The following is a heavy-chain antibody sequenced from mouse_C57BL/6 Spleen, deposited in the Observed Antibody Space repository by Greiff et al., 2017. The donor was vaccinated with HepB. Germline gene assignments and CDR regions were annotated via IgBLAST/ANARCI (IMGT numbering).Heavy chain of an antibody. CDR2: FYPGSGSI. D-gene: IGHD2-4*01. V-gene: IGHV1-62-2*01. CDR1: GYTFTEYT. Sequence: VQLQQSGAELVKPGASVKLSCKASGYTFTEYTIHWVKQRSGQGLEWIGWFYPGSGSIKYNEKFKDKATLTADKSSSTVYMELSRLTSEDSAVYFCARHEECYDYDVGDEFDDWGQGTTLTVSS. J-gene: IGHJ2*01. CDR3: ARHEECYDYDVGDEFDD.